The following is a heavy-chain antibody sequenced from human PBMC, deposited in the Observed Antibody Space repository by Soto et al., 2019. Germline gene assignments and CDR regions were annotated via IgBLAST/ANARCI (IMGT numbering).Heavy chain of an antibody. V-gene: IGHV3-33*01. J-gene: IGHJ3*02. Sequence: GGSLRLSCAASGFTFSSYGMHWVRQAPGKGLEWVAVIWYDGSNKYYADSVKGRFTISRDNSKNTLYLQMNSLRAEDTAVYYCARDRSSSADAFYICRRELIVTLS. CDR1: GFTFSSYG. D-gene: IGHD6-6*01. CDR2: IWYDGSNK. CDR3: ARDRSSSADAFYI.